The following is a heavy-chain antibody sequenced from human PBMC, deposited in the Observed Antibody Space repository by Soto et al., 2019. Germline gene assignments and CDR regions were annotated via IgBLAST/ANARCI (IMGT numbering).Heavy chain of an antibody. CDR3: ARAYGGTAFDY. V-gene: IGHV4-59*01. Sequence: QVQLQESGPGLVKPSETLSLTCTVSGGSISSYYWSWIRQPPGKGLEWIGYIYYSGSTNYNPSLKSRVTISVDTSKNQFSLKLSSVTAADMAVYYCARAYGGTAFDYWGQGTLVTVSS. CDR1: GGSISSYY. D-gene: IGHD4-17*01. CDR2: IYYSGST. J-gene: IGHJ4*02.